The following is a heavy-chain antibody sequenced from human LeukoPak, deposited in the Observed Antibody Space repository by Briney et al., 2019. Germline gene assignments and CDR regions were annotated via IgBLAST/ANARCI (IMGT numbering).Heavy chain of an antibody. D-gene: IGHD4-11*01. CDR2: INHSGST. J-gene: IGHJ4*02. V-gene: IGHV4-34*01. CDR3: ARATTLIDY. CDR1: GGSFSGNY. Sequence: SETLSLTCAAYGGSFSGNYWSWIRQPPGKGLEWIGEINHSGSTNYNPSLKSRVTISVDRSKNQFSLKLSSVTAADTAVYYCARATTLIDYWGQGTLVTVSS.